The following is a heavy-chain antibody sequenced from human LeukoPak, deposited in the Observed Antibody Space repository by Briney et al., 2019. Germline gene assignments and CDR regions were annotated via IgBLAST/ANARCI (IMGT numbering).Heavy chain of an antibody. Sequence: SETLSLTCAVYGGSFSGYYWSWIRQPPGKGLEWIGEINHSGSTNYNPSLKSRVTISVDTSKNQFSLQLSSVTAADTAVYYCARGQRGSWGNWFDPWGQGTLVTVSS. V-gene: IGHV4-34*01. CDR1: GGSFSGYY. D-gene: IGHD6-13*01. J-gene: IGHJ5*02. CDR3: ARGQRGSWGNWFDP. CDR2: INHSGST.